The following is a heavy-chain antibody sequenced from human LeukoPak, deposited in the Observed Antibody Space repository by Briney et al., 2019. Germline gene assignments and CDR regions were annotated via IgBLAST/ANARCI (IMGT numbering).Heavy chain of an antibody. Sequence: GGSLRLSCAASGFTFSSSGIHWVRQALGKGLEWVAFIRYDGSNKYYADSVKGRFTISRDNSKNTLYLQMNSLRAEDTAVYYCAKDGDFWSGYYPEGVDYWGQGTLVTVSS. J-gene: IGHJ4*02. V-gene: IGHV3-30*02. CDR1: GFTFSSSG. CDR2: IRYDGSNK. CDR3: AKDGDFWSGYYPEGVDY. D-gene: IGHD3-3*01.